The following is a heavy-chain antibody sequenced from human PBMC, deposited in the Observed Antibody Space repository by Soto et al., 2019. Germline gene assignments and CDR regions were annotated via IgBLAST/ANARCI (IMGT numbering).Heavy chain of an antibody. D-gene: IGHD2-2*01. CDR2: IKSNNDGGTT. CDR3: TSAGQYCTSTTCKAY. CDR1: GFGFTNSW. V-gene: IGHV3-15*07. J-gene: IGHJ4*02. Sequence: EVQVVESGGGLVKPGGSLRLSCAASGFGFTNSWMNWVRQAPGKGLEWVGRIKSNNDGGTTDYAAPVQGRFTISRADSKTTIYLQMNSLKTEDTAVYYCTSAGQYCTSTTCKAYWGQGTPVTVSS.